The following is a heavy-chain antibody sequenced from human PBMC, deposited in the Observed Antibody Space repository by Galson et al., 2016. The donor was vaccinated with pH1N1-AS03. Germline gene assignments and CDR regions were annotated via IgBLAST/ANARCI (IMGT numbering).Heavy chain of an antibody. CDR1: GFSLNDAGVG. CDR2: IYWDDDK. CDR3: SHCLSQVEGTVRFDP. D-gene: IGHD2-8*02. V-gene: IGHV2-5*02. J-gene: IGHJ5*02. Sequence: PALVKPTQTLTLTCSVSGFSLNDAGVGVAWIRQPPGKALEWLALIYWDDDKRYSPSLKNRLTITKDSFRNKVVLSMTNMGPVDTAIYYCSHCLSQVEGTVRFDPWGQGNLVTVSS.